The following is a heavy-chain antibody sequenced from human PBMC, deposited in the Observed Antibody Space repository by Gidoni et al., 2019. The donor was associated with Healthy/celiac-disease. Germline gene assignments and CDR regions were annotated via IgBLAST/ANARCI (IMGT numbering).Heavy chain of an antibody. D-gene: IGHD2-8*01. J-gene: IGHJ6*02. CDR2: IKSKTDGGTT. V-gene: IGHV3-15*01. Sequence: EVQLVEPGGGLVKPGVSLRLSCAASRFPFSNAWMSWVSQAPGKGLDGVGRIKSKTDGGTTDYAAPVKGRFTISRDDSKNTLYLQMNSLKTEDTAVYYCTTDRPRPYCTNGVCYTYYYGMDVWGQGTTVTVSS. CDR3: TTDRPRPYCTNGVCYTYYYGMDV. CDR1: RFPFSNAW.